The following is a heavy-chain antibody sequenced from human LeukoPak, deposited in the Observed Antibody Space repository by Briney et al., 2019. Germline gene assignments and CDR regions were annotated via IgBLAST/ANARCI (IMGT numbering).Heavy chain of an antibody. D-gene: IGHD3-16*01. CDR2: ISSGGGTT. CDR1: GFTFSNYA. Sequence: GGSLRLSCAASGFTFSNYAMTWVRQAPGKGLKWVSGISSGGGTTNHADSVKGRFTISRDNSKNTLYLEMSSLRVEDTAIYYCAKWPEGAMDYFDYWGQGTLVTVSS. J-gene: IGHJ4*02. CDR3: AKWPEGAMDYFDY. V-gene: IGHV3-23*01.